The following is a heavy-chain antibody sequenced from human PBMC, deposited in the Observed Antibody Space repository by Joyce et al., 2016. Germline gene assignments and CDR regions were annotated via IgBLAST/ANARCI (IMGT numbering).Heavy chain of an antibody. D-gene: IGHD2-15*01. Sequence: QLQLVQSGAEVKKPGASVKVSCKASGYNFIAYYIHWVRQAPGQGLEWMAMINPNLGDTFYAQRFQGRVTMTKDTSTSTIYMELSSLRSEDTAVYFCARAEGSHSCWYFDLWGRGTLVTVSS. CDR3: ARAEGSHSCWYFDL. CDR2: INPNLGDT. J-gene: IGHJ2*01. CDR1: GYNFIAYY. V-gene: IGHV1-46*01.